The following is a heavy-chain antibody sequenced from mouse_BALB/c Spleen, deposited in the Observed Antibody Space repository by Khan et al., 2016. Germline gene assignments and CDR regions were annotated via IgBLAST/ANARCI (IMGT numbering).Heavy chain of an antibody. CDR2: IDPYNGGT. D-gene: IGHD2-1*01. V-gene: IGHV1S135*01. CDR3: ASDLLWYAMDY. Sequence: VQLQQSGPELVKPGASVKVSCKASGYAFTSYNMYWVKQSHGKSLEWIGYIDPYNGGTNYNQKFKGKATLTVDKSSSTAYMHLNSLTSEDSAVYCCASDLLWYAMDYWGQGTSVTVSS. CDR1: GYAFTSYN. J-gene: IGHJ4*01.